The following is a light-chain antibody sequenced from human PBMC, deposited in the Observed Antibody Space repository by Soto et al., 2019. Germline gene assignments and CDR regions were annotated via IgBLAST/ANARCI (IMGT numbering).Light chain of an antibody. J-gene: IGLJ2*01. CDR3: SSFTSNSTVV. V-gene: IGLV2-14*01. CDR2: GVS. Sequence: QSALTQPASVSGSPGQSITISCTGTSSDVGGYKYVSWYQQHPGKAPKLLIFGVSNRPSGVSNRFSGSKSGNTASLTISGLQAEDEADYSCSSFTSNSTVVFGEGTKLTVL. CDR1: SSDVGGYKY.